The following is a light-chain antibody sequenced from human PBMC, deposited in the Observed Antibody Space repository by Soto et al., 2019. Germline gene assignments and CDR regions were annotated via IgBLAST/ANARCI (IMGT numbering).Light chain of an antibody. Sequence: QSALTQPASVSGSPGQSITISCSGTSSDIGSYDHVAWYQQFPGKSPKLIIYAVSDRPSGVSDRFSGSKSGISASLTISGLQTEDEADYYCISYTARQSYIFGIGTKLTV. CDR1: SSDIGSYDH. CDR3: ISYTARQSYI. J-gene: IGLJ1*01. CDR2: AVS. V-gene: IGLV2-14*03.